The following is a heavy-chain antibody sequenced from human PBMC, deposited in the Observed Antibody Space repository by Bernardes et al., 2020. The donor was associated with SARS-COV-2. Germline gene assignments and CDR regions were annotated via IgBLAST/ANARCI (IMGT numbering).Heavy chain of an antibody. CDR1: GFTFNHYA. J-gene: IGHJ2*01. CDR3: ASGGYDFGNWYFDL. V-gene: IGHV3-30*04. Sequence: GGSLRLSCVASGFTFNHYALHWVRQAPGKGLEWVAVILYDGRNEYYADSVKGRFTISRDNAKNSLYLQMNSLRAEDTAVYYCASGGYDFGNWYFDLWGRGTLVTVSS. D-gene: IGHD5-12*01. CDR2: ILYDGRNE.